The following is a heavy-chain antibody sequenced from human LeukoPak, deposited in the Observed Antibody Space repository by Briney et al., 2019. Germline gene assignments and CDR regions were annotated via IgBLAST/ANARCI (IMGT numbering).Heavy chain of an antibody. J-gene: IGHJ4*02. D-gene: IGHD3-9*01. CDR1: GFTFSSYW. CDR2: IKQDGSEK. V-gene: IGHV3-7*03. CDR3: AKEGYFDWLSLDY. Sequence: PGGSLRLSCAASGFTFSSYWMSWVRQAPGKGLEWVANIKQDGSEKYYVDSVKGRFTISRDNSKNTLYLQMNSLRAEDTAVYYCAKEGYFDWLSLDYWGQGTLVTVSS.